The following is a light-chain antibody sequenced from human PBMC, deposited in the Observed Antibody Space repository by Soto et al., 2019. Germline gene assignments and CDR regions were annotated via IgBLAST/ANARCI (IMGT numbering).Light chain of an antibody. CDR3: SSYTGTTTLVV. CDR2: EVS. Sequence: QSALTQPASVSGSPGQSITISCTGTSSDVGGYDYVSWYQQHPGKVPKLMMFEVSNRPSGVSNRFSGSKSGNTASLTISGLQPEDEADYYCSSYTGTTTLVVFGGGTKVTVL. V-gene: IGLV2-14*01. J-gene: IGLJ2*01. CDR1: SSDVGGYDY.